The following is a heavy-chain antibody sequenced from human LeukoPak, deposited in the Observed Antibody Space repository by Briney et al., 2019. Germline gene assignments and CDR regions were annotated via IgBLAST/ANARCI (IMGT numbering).Heavy chain of an antibody. D-gene: IGHD5-12*01. J-gene: IGHJ5*02. CDR1: GFTFDNHG. CDR2: IKWNGGST. CDR3: VRDGGYSGWFDP. Sequence: PGGSLRLSCAASGFTFDNHGMSWVSQAPGKGLEWDSGIKWNGGSTVCAGSVKGRFGLSRDHAEHSLYLQMNSLRAEDTALYHCVRDGGYSGWFDPWGQGTLVTVSS. V-gene: IGHV3-20*01.